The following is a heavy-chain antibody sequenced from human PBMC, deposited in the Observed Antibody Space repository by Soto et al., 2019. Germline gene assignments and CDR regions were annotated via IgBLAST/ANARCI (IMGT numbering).Heavy chain of an antibody. CDR3: ARTLDFGVVNSDYYYYMDV. CDR2: ISAYNGNT. J-gene: IGHJ6*03. CDR1: GYTFTSYG. V-gene: IGHV1-18*01. D-gene: IGHD3-3*01. Sequence: ASVKVSCKASGYTFTSYGISWVRQAPGQGLEWMGWISAYNGNTNYAQKLQGRVTMTTDTSTSTAYMELRSLRSDDTAVYYCARTLDFGVVNSDYYYYMDVWGKGTTVTVSS.